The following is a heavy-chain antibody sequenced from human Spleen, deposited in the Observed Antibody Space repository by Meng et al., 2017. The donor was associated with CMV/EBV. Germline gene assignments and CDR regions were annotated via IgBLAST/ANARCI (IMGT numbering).Heavy chain of an antibody. Sequence: SGPTLVKPTPTRTLTCTLSGFSVRTSGLGVGWIRQPPGKALEWLALIYWNDDKRYSPSQKSRLTIAKDTSKNQVVLTMTNMDPVDTGMYYCARAIFGEVPSWFDPWGQGTLVTVSS. V-gene: IGHV2-5*01. CDR1: GFSVRTSGLG. J-gene: IGHJ5*02. CDR2: IYWNDDK. CDR3: ARAIFGEVPSWFDP. D-gene: IGHD3-3*01.